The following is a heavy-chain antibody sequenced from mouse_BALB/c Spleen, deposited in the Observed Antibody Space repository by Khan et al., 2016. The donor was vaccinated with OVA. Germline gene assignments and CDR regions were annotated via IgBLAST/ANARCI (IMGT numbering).Heavy chain of an antibody. CDR2: IAPANGDT. D-gene: IGHD2-3*01. CDR1: GFNIKDTY. J-gene: IGHJ1*01. CDR3: APPSYDPRFCEV. Sequence: VQLKESGAELVKPGASVRLSCTASGFNIKDTYIHWVKQRPEQGLEWIGRIAPANGDTKYDPKFQDKATITSDTSSNTSYLQLRSLTSEDTAVYYCAPPSYDPRFCEVWGAGTTVTVSS. V-gene: IGHV14-3*02.